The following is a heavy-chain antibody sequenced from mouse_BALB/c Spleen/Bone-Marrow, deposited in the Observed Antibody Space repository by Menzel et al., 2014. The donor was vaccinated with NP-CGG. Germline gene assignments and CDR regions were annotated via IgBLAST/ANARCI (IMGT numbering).Heavy chain of an antibody. Sequence: DVMSVESGGGLVKPGGSLKLSCAASGFAFSSYDMSWVRQTPEKRLEWVAYISSGGGSTYYADTVKGRFTISRDNAKNTLYLQMSSLKSEDTAMYYCARQILRGFGYWGQGTPVTVSA. CDR1: GFAFSSYD. D-gene: IGHD1-1*01. CDR3: ARQILRGFGY. V-gene: IGHV5-12-1*01. J-gene: IGHJ3*02. CDR2: ISSGGGST.